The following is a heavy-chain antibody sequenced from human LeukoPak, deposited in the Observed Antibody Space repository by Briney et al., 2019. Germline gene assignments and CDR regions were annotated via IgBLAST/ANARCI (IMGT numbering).Heavy chain of an antibody. Sequence: GRSLRLSCAASGFTFSRYAMHWVRPAPGKGLEWVAVLSYDGSNKYCADSVRGRFTISRDNSKNTLYLQMNSLTAEDTAVYYCAKERQRSRIAAPFDYWGQGTLVTVS. CDR2: LSYDGSNK. D-gene: IGHD6-13*01. CDR1: GFTFSRYA. CDR3: AKERQRSRIAAPFDY. J-gene: IGHJ4*02. V-gene: IGHV3-30-3*01.